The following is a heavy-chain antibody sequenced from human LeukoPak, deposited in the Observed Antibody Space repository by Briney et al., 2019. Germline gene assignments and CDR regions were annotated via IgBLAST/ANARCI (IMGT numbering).Heavy chain of an antibody. CDR1: GGSITSPSNY. D-gene: IGHD3-10*01. CDR2: IYFDGNT. Sequence: PSGTLSLTCTVSGGSITSPSNYWGWIRQPPGKGLEWIGSIYFDGNTYYNPSLKSRVTVSVDTSKRQFSLKLTSVTAADTGVYYCASTRVRAAIITNYFDYWGQGTLVTVSS. J-gene: IGHJ4*02. CDR3: ASTRVRAAIITNYFDY. V-gene: IGHV4-39*01.